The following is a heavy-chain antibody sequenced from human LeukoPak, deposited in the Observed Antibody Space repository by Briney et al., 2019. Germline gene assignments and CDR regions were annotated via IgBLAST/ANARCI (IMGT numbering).Heavy chain of an antibody. CDR1: GFTFSSYG. Sequence: PGGTLRLSCAASGFTFSSYGMSWVRQAPGKGLEWVSGIRAGGDNTYYADSVRGRFTISRDNSKSTLFLQMNSLRAEDTAIYYCATYRQVLLPFESWGQGTLVTVSS. V-gene: IGHV3-23*01. J-gene: IGHJ4*02. CDR3: ATYRQVLLPFES. D-gene: IGHD5-18*01. CDR2: IRAGGDNT.